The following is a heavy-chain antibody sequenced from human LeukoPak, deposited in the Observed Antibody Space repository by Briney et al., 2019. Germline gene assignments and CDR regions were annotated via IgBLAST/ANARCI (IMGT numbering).Heavy chain of an antibody. Sequence: GGSLRLSCAASGFTFSDYYMSWIRQAPGKGLEWVSYISSSGSTIYCADSVKGRFTISRDNAKNSLYLQMNSLRAEDTAVYYCARPGAAVAGEHWYFDLWGRGTLVTVSS. J-gene: IGHJ2*01. CDR3: ARPGAAVAGEHWYFDL. CDR1: GFTFSDYY. D-gene: IGHD6-19*01. V-gene: IGHV3-11*01. CDR2: ISSSGSTI.